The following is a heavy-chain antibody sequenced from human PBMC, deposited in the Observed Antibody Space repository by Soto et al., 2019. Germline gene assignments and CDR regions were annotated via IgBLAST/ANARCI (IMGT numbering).Heavy chain of an antibody. CDR1: GYSFTSYW. D-gene: IGHD3-10*01. V-gene: IGHV5-10-1*01. CDR3: ARLPMVRGVVVYYYGMDV. Sequence: PGESLKISCKGSGYSFTSYWISWVRQMPGKGLEWMGRIDPSDSYTNYSPSFQGHVTISADKSISTAYLQWSSLKASDTAMYYCARLPMVRGVVVYYYGMDVWGQGTTVTVS. CDR2: IDPSDSYT. J-gene: IGHJ6*02.